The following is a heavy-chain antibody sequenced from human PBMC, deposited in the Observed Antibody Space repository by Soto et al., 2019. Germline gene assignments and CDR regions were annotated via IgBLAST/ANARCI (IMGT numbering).Heavy chain of an antibody. CDR1: GFTFSSYS. CDR3: AREIAYSRPETHTFYGMDV. CDR2: ISSSSSYI. V-gene: IGHV3-21*01. Sequence: GGSLRLSCAASGFTFSSYSMNWVRQAPGKGLEWVSSISSSSSYIYYADSVKGRFTISRDNAKNSLYLQMNSLRAEDTAVYYCAREIAYSRPETHTFYGMDVWGQGTTVTVSS. J-gene: IGHJ6*02. D-gene: IGHD6-13*01.